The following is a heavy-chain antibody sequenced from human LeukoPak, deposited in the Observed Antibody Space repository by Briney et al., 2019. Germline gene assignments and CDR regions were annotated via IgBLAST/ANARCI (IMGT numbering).Heavy chain of an antibody. D-gene: IGHD3-10*01. J-gene: IGHJ4*02. CDR2: ISYDGINK. Sequence: GGSLRLSCAASGFTFSSYAMHWVRQAPGKGLEWVAIISYDGINKYYADSVKGRLTISRDNSKNTLYLQMNSLRVEDTAVYYCARDYILSYDYWGQGTLVTVSS. CDR3: ARDYILSYDY. CDR1: GFTFSSYA. V-gene: IGHV3-30*04.